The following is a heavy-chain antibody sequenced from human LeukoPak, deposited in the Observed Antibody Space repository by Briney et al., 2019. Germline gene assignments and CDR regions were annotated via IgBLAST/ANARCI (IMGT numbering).Heavy chain of an antibody. D-gene: IGHD3-3*02. CDR3: ARAALLAFSAFDI. J-gene: IGHJ3*02. CDR1: GFTFDDYA. Sequence: PGGSLRLSCAASGFTFDDYAMHWVRQAPGKGLEWVSGISWNSGSIGYADSVKGRFTISRDNSKNTLYLQMNSLRAEDTAVYYCARAALLAFSAFDIWGQGTMVTVSS. V-gene: IGHV3-9*01. CDR2: ISWNSGSI.